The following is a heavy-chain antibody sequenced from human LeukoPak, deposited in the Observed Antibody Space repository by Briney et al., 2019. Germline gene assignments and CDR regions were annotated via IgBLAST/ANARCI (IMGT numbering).Heavy chain of an antibody. D-gene: IGHD6-13*01. J-gene: IGHJ4*02. V-gene: IGHV3-7*01. CDR2: IKQDGSEK. Sequence: GGSLRLSCAASGVTFSSYAMSGVRQAPGKGREGVANIKQDGSEKYYVASVKGRFTLSRDNANNSLYLQMNSLRAEDTAVYYCASGDSSSWLRPYYFDYWGQGTLVTVSS. CDR1: GVTFSSYA. CDR3: ASGDSSSWLRPYYFDY.